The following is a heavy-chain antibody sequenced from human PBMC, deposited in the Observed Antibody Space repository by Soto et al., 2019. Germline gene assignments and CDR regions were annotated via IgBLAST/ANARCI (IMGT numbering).Heavy chain of an antibody. Sequence: GGSLRLSCAASGFTFSSYAMSWVRQAPGKGLEWVSAISGSGCSTYYADSVKGRFTISRDNSKNTLYLQMNSLRAEDTAVYYCAKADGSVSYVPSTPYYFDYWGQGTLVTGFS. CDR3: AKADGSVSYVPSTPYYFDY. J-gene: IGHJ4*02. CDR2: ISGSGCST. CDR1: GFTFSSYA. D-gene: IGHD3-10*01. V-gene: IGHV3-23*01.